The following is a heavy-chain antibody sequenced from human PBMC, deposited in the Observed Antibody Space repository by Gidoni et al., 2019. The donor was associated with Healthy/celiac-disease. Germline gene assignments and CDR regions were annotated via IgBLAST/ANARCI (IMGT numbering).Heavy chain of an antibody. J-gene: IGHJ3*02. CDR2: IIPILGIA. CDR3: ARDNGGLRAFDI. V-gene: IGHV1-69*08. D-gene: IGHD2-15*01. CDR1: GGPFSSYT. Sequence: QVQLVQSGAEVKKPGSSVKVSCKASGGPFSSYTISWVRQAPGQGLEWMGRIIPILGIANYAQKFQGRVTITAYKSTSTAYMELSSLRSEDTAVYYCARDNGGLRAFDIWGQGTMVTVSS.